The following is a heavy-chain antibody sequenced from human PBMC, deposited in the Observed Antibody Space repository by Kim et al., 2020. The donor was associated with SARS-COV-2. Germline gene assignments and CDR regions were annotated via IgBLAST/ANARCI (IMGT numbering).Heavy chain of an antibody. D-gene: IGHD2-2*01. V-gene: IGHV3-30*01. CDR3: ARAKIVVVPAAISGTDY. J-gene: IGHJ4*02. Sequence: VKGRFTISRDKSKNTRYLQMNSLRAEDTAVYYGARAKIVVVPAAISGTDYWGQGTLVTVSS.